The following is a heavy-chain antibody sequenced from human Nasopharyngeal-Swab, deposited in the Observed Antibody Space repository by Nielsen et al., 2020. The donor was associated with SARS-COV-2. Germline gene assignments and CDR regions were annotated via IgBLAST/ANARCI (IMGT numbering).Heavy chain of an antibody. Sequence: GGSLRLSCAASGFTFSSYAMHWVRQAPGKGLEYVSAISSNGGSTYYANSVKGRFTISRDNSKNTLYLQMGSLRAEDMAVYYCARSQNWGTYYYMDVWGKGTTVTVFS. J-gene: IGHJ6*03. CDR2: ISSNGGST. CDR3: ARSQNWGTYYYMDV. V-gene: IGHV3-64*01. CDR1: GFTFSSYA. D-gene: IGHD7-27*01.